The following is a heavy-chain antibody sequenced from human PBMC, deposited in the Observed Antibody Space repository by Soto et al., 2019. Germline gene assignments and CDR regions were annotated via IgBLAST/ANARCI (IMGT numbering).Heavy chain of an antibody. V-gene: IGHV4-39*07. J-gene: IGHJ4*02. CDR3: ARDSEGFGVVIEGEGY. CDR2: IYYSGST. Sequence: SETLSLTCTVSGGSISSSSYYWGWIRQPPGKGLEWIGSIYYSGSTYYNPSLKSRVTISVDTSKNQFSLKLSSVTAADTAVYYCARDSEGFGVVIEGEGYWGQGTLVTVSS. D-gene: IGHD3-3*01. CDR1: GGSISSSSYY.